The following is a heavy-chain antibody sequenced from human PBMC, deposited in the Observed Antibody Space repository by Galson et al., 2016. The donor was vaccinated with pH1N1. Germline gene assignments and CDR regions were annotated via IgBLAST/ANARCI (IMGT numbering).Heavy chain of an antibody. V-gene: IGHV3-9*01. D-gene: IGHD3-10*01. Sequence: SLRLSCAASGFTFDDYAMHWVRQAPGKGLEWVSNISWNSGSKGYADSVKGRFTISRDNAKNSLYLQMNSLRAEDTALYYCAKDRVYYGSGPTDYWGQGTLVTVSS. CDR3: AKDRVYYGSGPTDY. J-gene: IGHJ4*02. CDR2: ISWNSGSK. CDR1: GFTFDDYA.